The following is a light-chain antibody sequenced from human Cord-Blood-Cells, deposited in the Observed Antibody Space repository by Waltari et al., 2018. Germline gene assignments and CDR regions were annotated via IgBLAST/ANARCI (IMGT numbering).Light chain of an antibody. CDR3: SSYAGSNNLGVV. CDR2: EVS. J-gene: IGLJ2*01. V-gene: IGLV2-8*01. CDR1: TVAVGGFNY. Sequence: HSPLTRPPPAPGPPVHPSPLPSPGPTVAVGGFNYRPWSQHHPGKAPKLMIYEVSKRPSGVPDRFSGSKSGNTASLTVSGLQAEDEADYYCSSYAGSNNLGVVFGGGTKLTVL.